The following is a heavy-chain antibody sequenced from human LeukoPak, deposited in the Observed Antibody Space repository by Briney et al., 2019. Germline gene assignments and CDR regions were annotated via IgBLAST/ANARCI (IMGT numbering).Heavy chain of an antibody. CDR1: GGSFSGYY. J-gene: IGHJ5*01. Sequence: PSETLSLTCAVYGGSFSGYYWSWIRQPPGKGLKWIGEINHSGSTNYNPSLKSRVTISVDTSKNQFSLKLSSVTAADTAVYYCARASTGIAVANWFDSWGQGTLVTVSS. D-gene: IGHD6-19*01. CDR3: ARASTGIAVANWFDS. V-gene: IGHV4-34*01. CDR2: INHSGST.